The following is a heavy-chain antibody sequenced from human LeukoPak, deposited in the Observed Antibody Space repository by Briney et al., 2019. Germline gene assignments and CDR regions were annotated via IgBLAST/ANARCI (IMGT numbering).Heavy chain of an antibody. CDR3: GKTTTGYSSGRNPAWPVDY. CDR1: GFTFTSYA. J-gene: IGHJ4*02. CDR2: IFGSIGSA. V-gene: IGHV3-23*01. D-gene: IGHD6-19*01. Sequence: GGSLRLSCTASGFTFTSYAMYWVRQAPGKGLEWVSGIFGSIGSAHYADSVKGRFTISRDNSQNTVYLQMNSLRAEDTAVYYCGKTTTGYSSGRNPAWPVDYWGQGTLVTVSS.